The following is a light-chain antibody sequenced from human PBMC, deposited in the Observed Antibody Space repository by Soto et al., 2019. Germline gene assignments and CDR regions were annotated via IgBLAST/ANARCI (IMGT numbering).Light chain of an antibody. V-gene: IGKV3-11*01. CDR2: DAS. Sequence: TQSTTSLSFSPGEGATVSCRASESISNQLAWYQQIPGQAPRLLIYDASNRATGVPDRFSGSGSGTDFTLTISSLEPEDFAVYFCQQRPSRPITFGQVTRLEIK. CDR1: ESISNQ. CDR3: QQRPSRPIT. J-gene: IGKJ5*01.